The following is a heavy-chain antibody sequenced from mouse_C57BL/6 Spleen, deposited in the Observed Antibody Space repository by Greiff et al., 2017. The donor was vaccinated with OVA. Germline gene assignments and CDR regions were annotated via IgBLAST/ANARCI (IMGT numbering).Heavy chain of an antibody. CDR3: ARNRGNDYAWYFDV. J-gene: IGHJ1*03. D-gene: IGHD2-4*01. Sequence: QVQLQQSGPGLVAPSQSLSITCTVSGFSLTSYAISWVRQPPGKGLEWIGVIWTGGGTNYNSALKSRLSISKDNSKSQVFLKMNSLQTDDTARYYGARNRGNDYAWYFDVWGTGTTVTVSS. CDR1: GFSLTSYA. CDR2: IWTGGGT. V-gene: IGHV2-9-1*01.